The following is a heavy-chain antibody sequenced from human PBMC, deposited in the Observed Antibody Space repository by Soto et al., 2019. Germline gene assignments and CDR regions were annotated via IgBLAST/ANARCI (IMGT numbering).Heavy chain of an antibody. D-gene: IGHD2-8*01. CDR2: VGGSDSDK. J-gene: IGHJ3*02. Sequence: EVQLLESGGGVVQPGGSLRLSCVVSGFPFSAYAMGWVRQAPGKGLQWVSGVGGSDSDKHYADSVRGRFIVSRDNSKNTLYLQMNSLRADDTAVYYCAKDATAVNGVWYPFDMLGQGTEVTVSS. V-gene: IGHV3-23*01. CDR3: AKDATAVNGVWYPFDM. CDR1: GFPFSAYA.